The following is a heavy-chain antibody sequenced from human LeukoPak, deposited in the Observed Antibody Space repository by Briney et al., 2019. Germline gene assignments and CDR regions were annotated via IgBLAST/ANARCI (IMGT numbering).Heavy chain of an antibody. CDR2: IYSGGST. Sequence: GGSLRLSCAASGFTVSSNYMSWVRQAPGKGLEWVSVIYSGGSTYYADSVKGRFTISRDNSKNTLYLQMNSLRAEDTAVCYCARVDTAMVTDYYYYMDVWGKGTTVTVSS. CDR3: ARVDTAMVTDYYYYMDV. J-gene: IGHJ6*03. CDR1: GFTVSSNY. V-gene: IGHV3-53*01. D-gene: IGHD5-18*01.